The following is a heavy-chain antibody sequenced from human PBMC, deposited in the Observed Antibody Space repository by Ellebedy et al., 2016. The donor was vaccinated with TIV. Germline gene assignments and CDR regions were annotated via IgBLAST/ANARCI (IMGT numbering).Heavy chain of an antibody. CDR1: GGSFSSYY. V-gene: IGHV4-39*01. D-gene: IGHD4-23*01. CDR3: AKHAGAMTTVVKGGDS. Sequence: SETLSLTXAVYGGSFSSYYWGWIRQPPGKGLEWIGSVYHSGSAYYNPSLKSRVTISVDTSTNHFSLNLNSVTAADTAVYYCAKHAGAMTTVVKGGDSWGQGTLVTVSA. CDR2: VYHSGSA. J-gene: IGHJ4*02.